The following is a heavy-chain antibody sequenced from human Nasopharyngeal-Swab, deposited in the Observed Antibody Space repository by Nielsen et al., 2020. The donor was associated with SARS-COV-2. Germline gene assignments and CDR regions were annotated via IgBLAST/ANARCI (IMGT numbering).Heavy chain of an antibody. J-gene: IGHJ3*02. CDR2: ISSSSSYI. D-gene: IGHD3-22*01. CDR3: ARGGGKNYYDSTGDAFDI. V-gene: IGHV3-21*01. CDR1: GFTFSSYS. Sequence: GESLKISCAASGFTFSSYSMNWVRQAPGKGLEWVSSISSSSSYIYYADSVKGRFTISRDNAKNSLYLQMNSLRAGDTAVYYCARGGGKNYYDSTGDAFDIWGQGTMVTVSS.